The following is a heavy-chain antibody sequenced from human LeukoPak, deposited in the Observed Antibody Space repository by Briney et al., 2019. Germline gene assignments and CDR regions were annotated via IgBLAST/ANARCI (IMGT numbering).Heavy chain of an antibody. J-gene: IGHJ4*02. V-gene: IGHV1-2*02. D-gene: IGHD2-15*01. Sequence: ASVKVSCKASGYTFTGYYMHWVRQAPGQGLEWMGWINPNSGGTNYAQKFQGRVTMTRDTSISTAYMELSRLRSDDTAVYYCARDCDDCSGGSCYGYYFDYWGQGTLVTVSS. CDR1: GYTFTGYY. CDR2: INPNSGGT. CDR3: ARDCDDCSGGSCYGYYFDY.